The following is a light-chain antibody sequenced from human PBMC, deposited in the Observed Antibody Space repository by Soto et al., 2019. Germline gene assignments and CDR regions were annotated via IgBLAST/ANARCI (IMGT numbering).Light chain of an antibody. CDR3: QQLNSYPRT. J-gene: IGKJ4*01. Sequence: DIQMTQSPSTLSGSVGDRVTITCRASQSIAYWLAWYQQKPGKAPNLLIYAAYTLETGVQSRFSGSGYGTEFTLTIRSLQPEDFATYYCQQLNSYPRTFGGGTKVDI. CDR2: AAY. V-gene: IGKV1-5*01. CDR1: QSIAYW.